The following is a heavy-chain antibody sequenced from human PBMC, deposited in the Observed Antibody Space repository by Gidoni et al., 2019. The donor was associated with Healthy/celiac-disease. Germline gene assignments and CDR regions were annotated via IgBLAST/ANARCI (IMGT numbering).Heavy chain of an antibody. CDR2: IKSKTDGGTT. V-gene: IGHV3-15*01. CDR3: TTAPLGAAAGRRRYYFDY. Sequence: EVQLVESGGGLVKPGGSLSLSCAASGFTFSNAWMRWVRQAPGKGLEWVGRIKSKTDGGTTDYAAPVKGRFTISRDDSKNTLYLQMNSLKTEDTAVYYCTTAPLGAAAGRRRYYFDYWGQGTLVTVSS. J-gene: IGHJ4*02. CDR1: GFTFSNAW. D-gene: IGHD6-13*01.